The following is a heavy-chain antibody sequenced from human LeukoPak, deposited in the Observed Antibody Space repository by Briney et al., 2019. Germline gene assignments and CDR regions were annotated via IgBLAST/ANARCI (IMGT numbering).Heavy chain of an antibody. CDR2: IWYDGSNK. CDR3: ARDRVDSTSWYVTDY. D-gene: IGHD2-2*01. CDR1: GFTFSSLG. Sequence: GRSLRLSCAASGFTFSSLGMHWVRQAPGKGLEWVAVIWYDGSNKYYADSVNGRFTISRDTSKNALYLQMNSLRAKDTAVYYGARDRVDSTSWYVTDYWGQGTLVTVSS. J-gene: IGHJ4*02. V-gene: IGHV3-33*01.